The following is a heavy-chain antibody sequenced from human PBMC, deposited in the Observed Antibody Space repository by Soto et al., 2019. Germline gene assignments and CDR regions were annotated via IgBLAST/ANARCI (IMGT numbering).Heavy chain of an antibody. J-gene: IGHJ6*02. CDR1: GYSFTSYW. Sequence: GESLKISCKGSGYSFTSYWISWVRQMPGKGLEWMGRIDPSDSYTNYSPSFQGHVTISADKSISTAYLQWSSLKASDTAMYYCARLHYVKIFGVVYGMDVWGQGTTVTVSS. CDR3: ARLHYVKIFGVVYGMDV. D-gene: IGHD3-3*01. CDR2: IDPSDSYT. V-gene: IGHV5-10-1*01.